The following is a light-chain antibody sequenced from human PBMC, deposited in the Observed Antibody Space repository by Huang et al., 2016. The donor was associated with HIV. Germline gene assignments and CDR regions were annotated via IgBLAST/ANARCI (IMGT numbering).Light chain of an antibody. V-gene: IGKV1-39*01. Sequence: DVQMTQSPSSLPASVGDRITITCRASPSIITYFNWYQKHPGKAPKLLMYGASSLLGGVPSRFSGSVSGTDCTLTISSLQPEDFATYYCQQSYTSPYTFGQGTKLEI. CDR2: GAS. CDR3: QQSYTSPYT. J-gene: IGKJ2*01. CDR1: PSIITY.